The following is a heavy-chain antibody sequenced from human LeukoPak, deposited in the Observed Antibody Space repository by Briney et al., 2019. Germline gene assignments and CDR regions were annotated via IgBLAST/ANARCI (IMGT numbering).Heavy chain of an antibody. Sequence: PSETLSLTCAVYGGSFSGYYWSWIRQPPGKGLEWIGEINHSGSTNYNPSLKSRVTISVDTSKNQFSLKLSSVTAADTAVYYCARGERLAYDYYDSSGSQRDYWGQGTLVTVS. CDR1: GGSFSGYY. V-gene: IGHV4-34*01. CDR3: ARGERLAYDYYDSSGSQRDY. D-gene: IGHD3-22*01. J-gene: IGHJ4*02. CDR2: INHSGST.